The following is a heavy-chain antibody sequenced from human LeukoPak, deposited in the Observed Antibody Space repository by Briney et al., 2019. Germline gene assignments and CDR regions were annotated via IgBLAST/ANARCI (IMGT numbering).Heavy chain of an antibody. Sequence: GGSLRLSCAASGFTFSSYAMHWVRQAPGKGLEWVPVISYDGSNKYYADSVKGRFTISRDNSKNTLYLQMNSLRAEDTAVYYCARVQVGSGWYPMDYYYGMDVWGEATTVTVSS. CDR1: GFTFSSYA. V-gene: IGHV3-30-3*01. D-gene: IGHD6-19*01. J-gene: IGHJ6*04. CDR3: ARVQVGSGWYPMDYYYGMDV. CDR2: ISYDGSNK.